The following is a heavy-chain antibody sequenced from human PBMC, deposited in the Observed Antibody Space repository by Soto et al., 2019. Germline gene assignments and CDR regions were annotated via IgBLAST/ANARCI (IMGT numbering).Heavy chain of an antibody. V-gene: IGHV1-69*01. CDR1: GGTFSSYA. Sequence: QVQLVQSGAEVKKPGSSVKVSCKASGGTFSSYAIGWVRQAPGQGLEWMGGIIPIFGTANYVQKFQGRVTITADESTSTAYMELSSLRSEDTAVYYCARDLCSSTSCYVSYGMDVWGQGTTVTVSS. CDR2: IIPIFGTA. CDR3: ARDLCSSTSCYVSYGMDV. D-gene: IGHD2-2*01. J-gene: IGHJ6*02.